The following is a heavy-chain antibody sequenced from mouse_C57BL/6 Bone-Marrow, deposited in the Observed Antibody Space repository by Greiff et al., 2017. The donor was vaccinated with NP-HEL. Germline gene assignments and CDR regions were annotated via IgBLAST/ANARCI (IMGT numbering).Heavy chain of an antibody. V-gene: IGHV1-55*01. CDR2: IYPGSGST. J-gene: IGHJ2*01. CDR1: GYTFTSYW. CDR3: ARSDDGYYFYFDY. D-gene: IGHD2-3*01. Sequence: QVQLQQPGAELVKPGASVKMSCKASGYTFTSYWITWVKQRPGQGLEWIGDIYPGSGSTNYNETFPSKATLTVDTSSSTAYMQLSSLQSEASREYYCARSDDGYYFYFDYWGNSTPLTGSS.